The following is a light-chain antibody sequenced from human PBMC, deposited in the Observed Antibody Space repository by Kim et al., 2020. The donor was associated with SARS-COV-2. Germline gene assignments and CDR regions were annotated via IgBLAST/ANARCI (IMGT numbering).Light chain of an antibody. J-gene: IGKJ5*01. V-gene: IGKV3-20*01. CDR2: GAS. CDR3: QQYGSSPLVT. Sequence: IVVTQSPVTLSLSLGMRATLSCRTSRSLTSRHLAWYQQKAGQAPRLLIYGASNRATGVPDRFSGSGSETDFTLTISRLEPEDFAVYFCQQYGSSPLVTFGQGTRLEIK. CDR1: RSLTSRH.